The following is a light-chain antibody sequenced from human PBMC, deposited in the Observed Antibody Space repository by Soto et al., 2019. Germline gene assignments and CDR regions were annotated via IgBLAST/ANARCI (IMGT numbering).Light chain of an antibody. V-gene: IGKV1-5*03. Sequence: DIQMTQSPSTLSASVGDRVTISCRASQRITSWLAWYQQKPGKAPKLLLYKASSLESGVPSRFSGSGSGTAFALTITSLQPDDFATYYCQHSNTYAYTFGRGPRLEIK. CDR2: KAS. CDR1: QRITSW. CDR3: QHSNTYAYT. J-gene: IGKJ2*01.